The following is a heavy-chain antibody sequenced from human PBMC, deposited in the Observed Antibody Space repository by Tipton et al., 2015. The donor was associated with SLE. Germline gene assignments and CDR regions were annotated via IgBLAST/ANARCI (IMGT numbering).Heavy chain of an antibody. CDR2: IYYSGST. V-gene: IGHV4-59*01. Sequence: QVQLVQSGGGVVQPGRSLRLSCAASGFTFSSYAMHWIRQPPGKGLEWIGYIYYSGSTNYNPSLKSRVTISVDTSKNQFSLKLSSVTAADTAVYYCARDLKMSRAAAGIYYYYGMDVWGQGATVTVSS. CDR1: GFTFSSYA. D-gene: IGHD6-13*01. CDR3: ARDLKMSRAAAGIYYYYGMDV. J-gene: IGHJ6*02.